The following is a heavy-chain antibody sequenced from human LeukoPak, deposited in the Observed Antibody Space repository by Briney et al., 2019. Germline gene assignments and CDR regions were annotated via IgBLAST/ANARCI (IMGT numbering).Heavy chain of an antibody. V-gene: IGHV3-23*01. D-gene: IGHD5-24*01. CDR3: ARDLDGDEDFDY. Sequence: PGGFLRLSCAASGFTFSSYAMSWVRQAPGKGLEWVSAISGSGGSTYYADSVKGRFTISRDDAKNSVYLQMNILRDEDTALYYCARDLDGDEDFDYWGQGTLVSVSS. CDR2: ISGSGGST. J-gene: IGHJ4*02. CDR1: GFTFSSYA.